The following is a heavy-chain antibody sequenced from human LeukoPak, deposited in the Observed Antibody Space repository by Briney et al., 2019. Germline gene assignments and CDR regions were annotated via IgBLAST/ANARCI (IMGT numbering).Heavy chain of an antibody. D-gene: IGHD2-15*01. CDR2: IYYSGST. J-gene: IGHJ4*02. Sequence: SETLSLTCTVSGGSISSGGYHWSWIRQHPGKGLEWIGYIYYSGSTYYNPSLKSRVTISVDTSKNQFSLKLSSVTAADTAVYYCARSDEGYCSGGSCYFDYWGQGTLVTVSS. CDR1: GGSISSGGYH. CDR3: ARSDEGYCSGGSCYFDY. V-gene: IGHV4-31*03.